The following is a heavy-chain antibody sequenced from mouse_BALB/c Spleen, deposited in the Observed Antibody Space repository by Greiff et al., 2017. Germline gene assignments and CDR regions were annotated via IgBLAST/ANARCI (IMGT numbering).Heavy chain of an antibody. CDR2: IWAGGST. V-gene: IGHV2-9*02. Sequence: VKLMESGPGLVAPSQSLSITCTVSGFSLTSYGVHWVRQPPGKGLEWLGVIWAGGSTNYNSALMSRLSISKDNSKSQVFLKMNSLQTDDTAMYYCARDQVTGTLAMDYWGQGTSVTVSS. D-gene: IGHD4-1*01. CDR1: GFSLTSYG. CDR3: ARDQVTGTLAMDY. J-gene: IGHJ4*01.